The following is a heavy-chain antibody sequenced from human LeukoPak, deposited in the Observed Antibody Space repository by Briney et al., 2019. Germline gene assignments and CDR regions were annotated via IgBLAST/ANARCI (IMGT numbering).Heavy chain of an antibody. CDR2: INSDGSST. CDR1: GFTLSSYW. Sequence: GGSLRLSCAASGFTLSSYWLHWVRQAPGKGLVWVSRINSDGSSTSYADSVKGRFTISRDNAKNTVYLQMNSLRAEDTAVYYRATSRTFDYWGQGTLVTVSS. D-gene: IGHD2-8*01. J-gene: IGHJ4*02. V-gene: IGHV3-74*01. CDR3: ATSRTFDY.